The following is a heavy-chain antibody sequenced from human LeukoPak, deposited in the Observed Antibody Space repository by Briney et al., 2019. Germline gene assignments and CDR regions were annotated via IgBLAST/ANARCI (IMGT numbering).Heavy chain of an antibody. V-gene: IGHV4-39*01. CDR3: ARHVSAIVVVVAAPDAFDI. J-gene: IGHJ3*02. CDR2: IYYSGST. D-gene: IGHD2-15*01. Sequence: SETLSLTCTVSGGSISSSSYYWGWIRQPPGKGLEWIGSIYYSGSTYYNPSPKSRVTISVDTSKNQFSLKLSSVAAADTAVYYCARHVSAIVVVVAAPDAFDIWGQGTMVTVSS. CDR1: GGSISSSSYY.